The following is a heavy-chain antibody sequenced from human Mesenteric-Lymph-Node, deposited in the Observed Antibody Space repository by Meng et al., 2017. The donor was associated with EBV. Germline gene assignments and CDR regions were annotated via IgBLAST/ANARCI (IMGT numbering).Heavy chain of an antibody. CDR1: GFTFSNNW. Sequence: VQLVEGGGGVVQPGGSLSLSCTGSGFTFSNNWMHWVRQAPGKGLVWVSRIYGSGSSTSYADSVKGRFTISRDNAKNTLYLQMNSLRAEDTAVYYCARAEFSGPSLVYWGQGTLVTVSS. V-gene: IGHV3-74*01. CDR2: IYGSGSST. D-gene: IGHD5-12*01. J-gene: IGHJ4*02. CDR3: ARAEFSGPSLVY.